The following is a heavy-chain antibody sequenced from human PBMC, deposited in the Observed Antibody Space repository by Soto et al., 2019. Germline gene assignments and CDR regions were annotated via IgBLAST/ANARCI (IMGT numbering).Heavy chain of an antibody. Sequence: GGSLRLSCAASGFTFSSYGMHWVRQAPGKGLEWVAVIWYDGSNKYYADSVKGRFTISRDNSKNTLYLQMNSLRAEDTAVYYCARKDIRAGPYYYYMDVWGKGTTVTVSS. V-gene: IGHV3-33*01. CDR2: IWYDGSNK. CDR3: ARKDIRAGPYYYYMDV. CDR1: GFTFSSYG. J-gene: IGHJ6*03. D-gene: IGHD6-19*01.